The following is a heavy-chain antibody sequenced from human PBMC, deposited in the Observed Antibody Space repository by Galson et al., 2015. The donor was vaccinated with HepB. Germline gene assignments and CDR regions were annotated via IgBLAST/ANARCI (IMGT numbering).Heavy chain of an antibody. CDR1: GGSISSGGYY. CDR3: ARFDLDGLQGAFDI. V-gene: IGHV4-31*03. CDR2: IYYSGST. J-gene: IGHJ3*02. D-gene: IGHD5-24*01. Sequence: TLSLTCTVSGGSISSGGYYWSWIRQHPGKGLEWIGYIYYSGSTYYNPSLKSRVTISVDTSKNQFSLKLSSVTAADTAVYYCARFDLDGLQGAFDIWGQGTMVTVSS.